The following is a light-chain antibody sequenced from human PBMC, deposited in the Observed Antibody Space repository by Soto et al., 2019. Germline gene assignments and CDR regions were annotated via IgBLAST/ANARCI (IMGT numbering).Light chain of an antibody. CDR2: GAS. J-gene: IGKJ5*01. CDR1: QTVNSDY. Sequence: EIVLTQSPGTLSLSPGERATLSCRASQTVNSDYLAWYQQKVGQPPRLLIYGASSRATGVPARFSGRGSGTDFTLIINRLKPEDFAVYYCQQYGTSLSITFGQGTRLESK. V-gene: IGKV3-20*01. CDR3: QQYGTSLSIT.